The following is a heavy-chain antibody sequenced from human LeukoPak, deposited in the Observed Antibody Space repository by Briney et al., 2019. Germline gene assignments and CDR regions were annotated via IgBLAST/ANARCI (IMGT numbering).Heavy chain of an antibody. D-gene: IGHD3-22*01. CDR3: AREGTTYYYDSSGYSRSNFDY. CDR1: GYTFTSYY. CDR2: INPNSGGT. Sequence: ASVKVSCKASGYTFTSYYMHWVRQAPGQGLEWMGWINPNSGGTNYAQKFQGRVTMTRDTSISTAYMELSRLRSDDTAVYYCAREGTTYYYDSSGYSRSNFDYWGQGTLVTVSS. V-gene: IGHV1-2*02. J-gene: IGHJ4*02.